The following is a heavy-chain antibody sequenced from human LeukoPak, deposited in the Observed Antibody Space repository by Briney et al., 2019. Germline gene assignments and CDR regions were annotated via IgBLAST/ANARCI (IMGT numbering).Heavy chain of an antibody. V-gene: IGHV3-30*04. CDR1: GFTFSTYA. CDR2: ISYDGSSK. J-gene: IGHJ4*02. Sequence: PGGSLRLSCAASGFTFSTYAMHWVRQAPGKGLEGVAVISYDGSSKYYADSVKGRFTISRDNSKNSLYLQMNSLRAEDTALYYCAKDPHGEGELFPFFDYWGQGTLVTVSS. D-gene: IGHD3-10*01. CDR3: AKDPHGEGELFPFFDY.